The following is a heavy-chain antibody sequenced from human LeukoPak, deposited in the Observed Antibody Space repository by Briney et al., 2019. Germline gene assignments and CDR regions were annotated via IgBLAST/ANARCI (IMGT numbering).Heavy chain of an antibody. V-gene: IGHV1-46*01. CDR3: ARETYTNYSGMDV. D-gene: IGHD4-4*01. CDR2: TNPRGGST. Sequence: GASVKVSCKASGYTFSNYYMHWVRQAPGQGVEWMGVTNPRGGSTTYAQKFQGRVTMSRDTSTSTVHMELSSLRSEDTAVYYCARETYTNYSGMDVWGQGTTVTVSS. J-gene: IGHJ6*02. CDR1: GYTFSNYY.